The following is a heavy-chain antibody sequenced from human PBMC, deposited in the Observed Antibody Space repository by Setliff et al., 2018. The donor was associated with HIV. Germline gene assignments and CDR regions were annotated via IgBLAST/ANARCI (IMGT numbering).Heavy chain of an antibody. Sequence: ASVKVSCKASGYTFTSYGITWVRQAPGQGLEWMGWISSYNGNTDCAQKFQGRVTMTEDTSTDTAYMELSGLRSEDTAVYYCAIDGAGGWLRPMPDYWGQGTLVTVSS. J-gene: IGHJ4*02. CDR2: ISSYNGNT. D-gene: IGHD5-12*01. CDR1: GYTFTSYG. V-gene: IGHV1-18*01. CDR3: AIDGAGGWLRPMPDY.